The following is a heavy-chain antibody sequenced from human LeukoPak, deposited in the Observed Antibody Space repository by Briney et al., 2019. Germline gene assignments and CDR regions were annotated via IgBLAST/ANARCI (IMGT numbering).Heavy chain of an antibody. V-gene: IGHV3-30*02. D-gene: IGHD4-23*01. CDR2: IRYDGSNK. J-gene: IGHJ6*03. Sequence: PGGSLRLSCAASGFTFSSYGMHWVRQAPGKGLEWVAFIRYDGSNKYYADSVKGRFTISRDNSKNTLYLQMNSLRAEDTAVYYCAKVIKAGNHYYYYYMDVWGKGTTVTVSS. CDR1: GFTFSSYG. CDR3: AKVIKAGNHYYYYYMDV.